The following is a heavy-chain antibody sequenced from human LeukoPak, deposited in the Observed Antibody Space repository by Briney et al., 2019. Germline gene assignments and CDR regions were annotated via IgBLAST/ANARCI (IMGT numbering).Heavy chain of an antibody. Sequence: SETLSLTCAVSGGSFSGYYWTWIRQSPGKGLEWIGEINHSGSTNYNPSLKSRVTMSVDTSKNQFSLKLSSVTAADTAVYYCARAPRSGSYRYYFDYWGQGTLVTVSS. CDR2: INHSGST. J-gene: IGHJ4*02. V-gene: IGHV4-34*01. D-gene: IGHD1-26*01. CDR1: GGSFSGYY. CDR3: ARAPRSGSYRYYFDY.